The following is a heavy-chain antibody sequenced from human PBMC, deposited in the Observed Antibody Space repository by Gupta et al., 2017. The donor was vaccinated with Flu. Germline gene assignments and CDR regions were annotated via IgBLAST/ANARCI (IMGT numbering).Heavy chain of an antibody. D-gene: IGHD3-22*01. Sequence: EVQLVESGGGSVQPGGSLRLSCAASGLTFSDYWLHWVRQAPGKGLVWVSRMNSDGSSTNYADSVKGRFTISRDSAKNTLYLQMNSLRAEDTAVYYCASCYYYDPSGTTWGQGTLVTVSS. V-gene: IGHV3-74*01. CDR3: ASCYYYDPSGTT. J-gene: IGHJ5*02. CDR1: GLTFSDYW. CDR2: MNSDGSST.